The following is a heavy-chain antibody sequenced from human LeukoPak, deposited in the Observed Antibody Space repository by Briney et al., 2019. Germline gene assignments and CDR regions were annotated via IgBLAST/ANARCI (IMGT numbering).Heavy chain of an antibody. D-gene: IGHD2-15*01. CDR1: GFTVSSNY. J-gene: IGHJ3*02. CDR2: ISASGGST. V-gene: IGHV3-53*01. Sequence: PGGSLRLSCAASGFTVSSNYMSWVRQAPGKGLEWVSAISASGGSTFYADSVKGRFTISRDNAKNSLYLQMNSLRAEDTALYYCAREAGGYCSGGSCSRREAFDIWGQGTMVTVSS. CDR3: AREAGGYCSGGSCSRREAFDI.